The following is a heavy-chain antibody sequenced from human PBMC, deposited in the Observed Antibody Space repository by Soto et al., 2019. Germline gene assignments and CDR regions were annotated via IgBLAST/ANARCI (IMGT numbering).Heavy chain of an antibody. CDR2: IYYSGST. V-gene: IGHV4-31*03. J-gene: IGHJ5*02. D-gene: IGHD4-17*01. CDR3: ARTRNDYGEAWFDP. CDR1: GGSISSGGYY. Sequence: LSLTCTVSGGSISSGGYYWSWIRQHPGKGLEWIGYIYYSGSTYYNPSLKSRVTISVDTSKNQFSLKLSSVTAADTAVYYCARTRNDYGEAWFDPWGQGTLVTVSS.